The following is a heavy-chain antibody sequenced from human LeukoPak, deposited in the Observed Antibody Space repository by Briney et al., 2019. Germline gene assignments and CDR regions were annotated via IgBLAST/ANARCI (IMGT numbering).Heavy chain of an antibody. CDR1: GYTFASFG. CDR2: INTHNGDT. V-gene: IGHV1-18*01. Sequence: GASVKVSCKASGYTFASFGITWVRQAPGQGLEWMGWINTHNGDTNYAQKLQGRVTMTTDTSTSTAYMELRSLRSDDTAAYYCARDGYRLSGYFYYMDVWGKGTTVTVSS. CDR3: ARDGYRLSGYFYYMDV. J-gene: IGHJ6*03. D-gene: IGHD2-2*03.